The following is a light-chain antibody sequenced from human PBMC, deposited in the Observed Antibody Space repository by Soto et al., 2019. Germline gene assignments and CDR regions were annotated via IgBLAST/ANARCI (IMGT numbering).Light chain of an antibody. CDR1: SSDVGGYNY. J-gene: IGLJ2*01. CDR3: SSYAGSNHVV. V-gene: IGLV2-8*01. CDR2: EVS. Sequence: QSVLTQPPSASGSPGQSVTISCTGTSSDVGGYNYVSWYQQHPGKAPKLMIYEVSKRPSGVPDRFSGSKSGNTASLTVSALQAEDEADYYCSSYAGSNHVVFGGGTKVTVL.